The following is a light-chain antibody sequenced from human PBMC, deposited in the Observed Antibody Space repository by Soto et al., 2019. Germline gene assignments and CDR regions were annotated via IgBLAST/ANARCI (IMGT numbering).Light chain of an antibody. CDR3: QQYGSSPRT. CDR2: DAS. V-gene: IGKV3-20*01. J-gene: IGKJ1*01. Sequence: ENVLTQSPGTLSLSPGESATLSYTAKRSVSRYLACYQQKPCQAHRLRIYDASRRPTGIPDRLRGSGSGTEFTITISRLEPEDFEVYGCQQYGSSPRTFGQGTKVDI. CDR1: RSVSRY.